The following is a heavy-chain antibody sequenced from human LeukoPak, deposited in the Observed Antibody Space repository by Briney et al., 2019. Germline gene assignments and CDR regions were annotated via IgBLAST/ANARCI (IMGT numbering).Heavy chain of an antibody. V-gene: IGHV3-9*01. J-gene: IGHJ6*02. CDR2: ISWNSDII. D-gene: IGHD2-2*01. CDR1: GFTFGGYA. Sequence: GRSLRLSCAASGFTFGGYAMHWVRQAPGKGLEWVSGISWNSDIIGYADSVKGRFTISRDSAKNSLYLQMNSLRPEDTAFYYCAKDIRSIVVPPDAMDVWGQGTTVTVSS. CDR3: AKDIRSIVVPPDAMDV.